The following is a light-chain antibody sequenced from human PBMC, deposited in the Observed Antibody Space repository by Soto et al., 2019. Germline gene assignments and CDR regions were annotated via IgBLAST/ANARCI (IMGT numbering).Light chain of an antibody. V-gene: IGKV1D-12*01. J-gene: IGKJ4*01. Sequence: DIQMTQSPSSLSASVGDRVTITCRASQGISSWLAWYLQKPGKAPKLLIYAASNLQSGVPSRFSGSGSGTDFTLTISSLQPEDFATYYCQQANSFPLTFGGGTKV. CDR3: QQANSFPLT. CDR2: AAS. CDR1: QGISSW.